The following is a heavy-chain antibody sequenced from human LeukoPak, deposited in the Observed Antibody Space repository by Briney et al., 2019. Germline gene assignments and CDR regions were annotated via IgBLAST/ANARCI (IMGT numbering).Heavy chain of an antibody. V-gene: IGHV3-11*01. Sequence: GGSLRLSCAASGFTFSDYYMSWIRQAPGKGLERVSYISSSGSTIYYADSVKGRFTISRDNAKNSLYLQMNSLRAEDTAVYYCARVPPYSSGWYSYYYYMDVWGKGTTVTVSS. CDR3: ARVPPYSSGWYSYYYYMDV. D-gene: IGHD6-19*01. J-gene: IGHJ6*03. CDR2: ISSSGSTI. CDR1: GFTFSDYY.